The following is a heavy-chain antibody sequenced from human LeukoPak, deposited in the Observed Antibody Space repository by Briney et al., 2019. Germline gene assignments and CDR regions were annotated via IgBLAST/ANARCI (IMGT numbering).Heavy chain of an antibody. CDR3: ARWGSGWYGYYYYYYGMDV. Sequence: GASVKVSCKASGYTFTSYGISWVRQAPGQGLEWMGWISAYNGNTNYAQKLQGRVTMTTDTSTSTAYMELRSLRSDDTAVYYCARWGSGWYGYYYYYYGMDVWGQGTTVTVSS. D-gene: IGHD6-19*01. CDR1: GYTFTSYG. V-gene: IGHV1-18*01. J-gene: IGHJ6*02. CDR2: ISAYNGNT.